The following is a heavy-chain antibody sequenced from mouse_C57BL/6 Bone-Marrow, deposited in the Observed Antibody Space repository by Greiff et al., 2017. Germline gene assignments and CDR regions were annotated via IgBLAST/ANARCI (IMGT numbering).Heavy chain of an antibody. CDR3: ARDSWYFGV. D-gene: IGHD2-12*01. Sequence: EVQLQQSGPELVKPGASVKISCKASGYTFTDYYMNWVKQSHGKSLEWIGDINPNNGGTSYNQKFKGKATLTVDKSSSTSYMELRSLTADDSAVYDCARDSWYFGVWGTGTTVTVSS. CDR2: INPNNGGT. J-gene: IGHJ1*03. V-gene: IGHV1-26*01. CDR1: GYTFTDYY.